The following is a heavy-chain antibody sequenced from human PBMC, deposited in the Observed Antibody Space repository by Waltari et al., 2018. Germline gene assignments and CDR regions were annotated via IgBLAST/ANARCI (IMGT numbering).Heavy chain of an antibody. J-gene: IGHJ5*02. CDR3: TRGGNYDFWSHSPFVDP. V-gene: IGHV4-34*01. D-gene: IGHD3-3*01. Sequence: QVQLQQWGAGLLKPSETLSLTCAVHGASFTSYYWGWVRQSPGKGLEWIGQIRHPGSTNSNPSLKSRVTISVDTSTNQFSLKVFSVTAADTGLYYCTRGGNYDFWSHSPFVDPWGQGTLVTVSA. CDR2: IRHPGST. CDR1: GASFTSYY.